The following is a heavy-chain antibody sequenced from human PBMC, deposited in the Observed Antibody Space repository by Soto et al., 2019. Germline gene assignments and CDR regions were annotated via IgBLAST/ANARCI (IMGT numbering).Heavy chain of an antibody. CDR2: IYSGGNS. CDR1: GLTVATNS. V-gene: IGHV3-53*01. J-gene: IGHJ4*02. CDR3: ATSLSPVAGRPLHN. Sequence: PGGSLRLSCEASGLTVATNSFIWVRQAPGKGLEWVSVIYSGGNSYYADSARGRFSVSRDSSKNTLYLQISSLRAGDTAMYYCATSLSPVAGRPLHNWGQGMLVTVSS. D-gene: IGHD6-19*01.